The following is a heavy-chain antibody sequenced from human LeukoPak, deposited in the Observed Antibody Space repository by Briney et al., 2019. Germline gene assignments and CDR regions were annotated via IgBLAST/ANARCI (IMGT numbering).Heavy chain of an antibody. Sequence: KTGGSLRLSCAASGFTFSSYSMNWVRQAPGKGLEWVSSISSSSSYIYYADSVKGRFTISRDNAKNSLYLQMNSLRAEDTAVYYCARDGTRSPYYYYGMDVWGRGTTVTVSS. CDR1: GFTFSSYS. V-gene: IGHV3-21*01. J-gene: IGHJ6*02. CDR2: ISSSSSYI. D-gene: IGHD6-13*01. CDR3: ARDGTRSPYYYYGMDV.